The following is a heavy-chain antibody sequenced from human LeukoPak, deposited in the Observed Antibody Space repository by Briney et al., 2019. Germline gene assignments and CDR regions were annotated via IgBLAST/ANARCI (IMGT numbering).Heavy chain of an antibody. CDR2: IDTAGGT. CDR1: GFTFSTYD. Sequence: GESLRLSCAASGFTFSTYDMHWVRQTTRKGLEWVSAIDTAGGTYYPDSVKGRFTISRENAKNSFYLQMNSLRDGDTAVYYCAREGFCGGDCPGYFDLWGRGTLVTVSS. D-gene: IGHD2-21*02. J-gene: IGHJ2*01. CDR3: AREGFCGGDCPGYFDL. V-gene: IGHV3-13*04.